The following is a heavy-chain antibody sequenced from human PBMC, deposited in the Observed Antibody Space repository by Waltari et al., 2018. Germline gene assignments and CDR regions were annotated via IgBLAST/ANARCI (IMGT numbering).Heavy chain of an antibody. CDR1: GSSISSDFYY. D-gene: IGHD3-22*01. CDR3: SRVLNYYDRSGFYGCDYYDY. CDR2: IYESGTT. V-gene: IGHV4-31*01. Sequence: QMQLQESGPGLVKPSQTLSLTCTVSGSSISSDFYYWNWIRHYPGKGLEWIGYIYESGTTYYNPSLKSAVRISVDTSKNQLALNLSSETAAETGVYYCSRVLNYYDRSGFYGCDYYDYWGQGTLVTVSS. J-gene: IGHJ4*02.